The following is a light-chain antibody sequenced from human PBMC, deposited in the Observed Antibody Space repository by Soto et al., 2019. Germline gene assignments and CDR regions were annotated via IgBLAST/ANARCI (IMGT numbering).Light chain of an antibody. V-gene: IGKV3D-20*02. Sequence: EIVLTQSRFSVSLSPVGRATRSRRASQSVSSSYLGWYQQKPGQAPRLLIYGATSRATGIPGRFSGSGSGTDFTLTISSLEPEDFAVYYCQQRSNWTLTFGGGTKVDIK. CDR1: QSVSSSY. CDR3: QQRSNWTLT. CDR2: GAT. J-gene: IGKJ4*01.